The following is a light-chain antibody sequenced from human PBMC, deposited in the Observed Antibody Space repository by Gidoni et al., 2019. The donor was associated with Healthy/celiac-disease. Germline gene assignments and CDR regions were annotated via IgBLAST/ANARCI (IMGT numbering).Light chain of an antibody. CDR2: AAS. Sequence: DLQMTQSPSSLSASVGDRVTITCRASQSISSYLNWYQQKPGKAPKLLIYAASSLQSGVPSRFSGSGSGTEFTLTISSLQPEDFATYYCQQSYSTPLXVXGGTKVEIK. CDR1: QSISSY. V-gene: IGKV1-39*01. J-gene: IGKJ4*01. CDR3: QQSYSTPLX.